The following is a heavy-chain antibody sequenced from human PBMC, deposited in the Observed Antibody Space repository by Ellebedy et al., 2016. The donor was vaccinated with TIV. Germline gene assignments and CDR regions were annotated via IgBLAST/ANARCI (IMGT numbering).Heavy chain of an antibody. V-gene: IGHV3-7*04. CDR1: GFTFSTYW. D-gene: IGHD6-19*01. CDR2: IRRDASER. Sequence: GGSLRLSCAASGFTFSTYWMTWVRQAPGKGLEWVANIRRDASERYYVDSVKGRFTISRDNAKNSLYLQMNSLRSEDTAVYYCAGGISVAGTSLGFWGQGTLVTVSS. CDR3: AGGISVAGTSLGF. J-gene: IGHJ4*02.